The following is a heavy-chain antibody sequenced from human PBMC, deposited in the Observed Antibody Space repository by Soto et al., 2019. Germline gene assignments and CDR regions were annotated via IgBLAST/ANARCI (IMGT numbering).Heavy chain of an antibody. Sequence: ASETLSLTCTVSGGSISSYYWSWIRQPPGKGLEWIGYIYYSGSTNYNPSLKSRVTISVDTSKNQFSLKLSSVTAADTAVYYCARFYYYDSSGYYWTFDYWGQGTLVTVSS. CDR2: IYYSGST. CDR1: GGSISSYY. J-gene: IGHJ4*02. D-gene: IGHD3-22*01. CDR3: ARFYYYDSSGYYWTFDY. V-gene: IGHV4-59*01.